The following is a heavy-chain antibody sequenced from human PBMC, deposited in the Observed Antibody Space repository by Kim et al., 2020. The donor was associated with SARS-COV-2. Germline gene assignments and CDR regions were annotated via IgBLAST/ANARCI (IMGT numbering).Heavy chain of an antibody. J-gene: IGHJ4*02. CDR3: ARSSDDSSGYWTRYYSDY. CDR2: INADIGKT. V-gene: IGHV1-18*01. D-gene: IGHD3-22*01. Sequence: ASVKVSCDASGYRFDSYGINWVRQAPGQGLEWIGWINADIGKTNYAPRLQGRVILTTDANKAYMELRSLRSDDTAVYYCARSSDDSSGYWTRYYSDYWGQGTLVTVSS. CDR1: GYRFDSYG.